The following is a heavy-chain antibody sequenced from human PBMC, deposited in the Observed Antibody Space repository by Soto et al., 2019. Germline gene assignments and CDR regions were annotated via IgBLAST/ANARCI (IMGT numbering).Heavy chain of an antibody. CDR1: GYTFTSYA. CDR2: INAGNGNT. V-gene: IGHV1-3*01. J-gene: IGHJ5*02. CDR3: ARAEYSSGWYPIWFDP. Sequence: ASVTVSCKASGYTFTSYAMHWVRQAPGQRLEWMGWINAGNGNTKYSQKFQGRVTITRDTSASTAYMELSSLRSEDTAVYYCARAEYSSGWYPIWFDPWGQGTLVTVSS. D-gene: IGHD6-19*01.